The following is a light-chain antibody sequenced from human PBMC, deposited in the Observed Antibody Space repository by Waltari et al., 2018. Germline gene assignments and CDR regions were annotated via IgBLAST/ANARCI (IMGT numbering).Light chain of an antibody. Sequence: SCRASQRVGRSLVWYQQKPGQAPRLVIYNTYTRATGIPDRFSGSGSGTDFSLTISRLEPEDFAVYYCQHNVRLPVTFGQGTKVEIK. CDR2: NTY. V-gene: IGKV3D-20*02. J-gene: IGKJ1*01. CDR1: QRVGRS. CDR3: QHNVRLPVT.